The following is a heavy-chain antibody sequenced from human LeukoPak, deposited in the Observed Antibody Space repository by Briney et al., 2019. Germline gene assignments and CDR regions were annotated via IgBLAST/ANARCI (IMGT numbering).Heavy chain of an antibody. J-gene: IGHJ5*02. V-gene: IGHV3-23*01. D-gene: IGHD6-6*01. Sequence: GGSLRLSCAASGFTFSSYAMNWVRQAPGKGLEWVSGISGSGATTYYTDSVKGRFTISRDNSKNTLYLQMNSLRAEDTAVYYCAKDKYSSSSGWFDPWGQGTLVTVSS. CDR3: AKDKYSSSSGWFDP. CDR2: ISGSGATT. CDR1: GFTFSSYA.